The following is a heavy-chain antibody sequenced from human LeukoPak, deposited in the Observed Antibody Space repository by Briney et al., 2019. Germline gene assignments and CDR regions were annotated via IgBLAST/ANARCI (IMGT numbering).Heavy chain of an antibody. Sequence: GGSLRLSCAASGFTFSSYEMNWVRQAPGKGLEWVSYISSSGSTIYYADSVKGRFTISRDNSKNTLYLQMNSLRAEDTAVYYCARVGSSGWYGDYWGQGTLVTVSS. J-gene: IGHJ4*02. D-gene: IGHD6-19*01. V-gene: IGHV3-48*03. CDR1: GFTFSSYE. CDR2: ISSSGSTI. CDR3: ARVGSSGWYGDY.